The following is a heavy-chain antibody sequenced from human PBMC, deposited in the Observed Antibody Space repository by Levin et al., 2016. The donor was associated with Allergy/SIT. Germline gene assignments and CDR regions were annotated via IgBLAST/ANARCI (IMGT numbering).Heavy chain of an antibody. CDR2: TRNKANSYTT. D-gene: IGHD6-19*01. CDR1: GFSCSDYY. J-gene: IGHJ2*01. Sequence: GESLKISCAASGFSCSDYYMDWVRQAPGKGLEWVGRTRNKANSYTTEYAASVRGRFTISRDDSKNSLSLQMNSLKTEDAAVYYCARAASVAGHWSFDLWGRGTLVTVSS. CDR3: ARAASVAGHWSFDL. V-gene: IGHV3-72*01.